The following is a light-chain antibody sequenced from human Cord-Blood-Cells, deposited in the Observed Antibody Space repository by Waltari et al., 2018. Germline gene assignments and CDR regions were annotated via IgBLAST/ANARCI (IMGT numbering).Light chain of an antibody. Sequence: DIQMIQSPSSLSASVGHRVTITCRASQSISSYLNWYQQKPGKAPKLLIYAASSLQSGVPSRFSGSGSGTDFTLTISSPQPEDFATYYCQQSYSTPRYTFGQGTKLEIK. CDR2: AAS. CDR3: QQSYSTPRYT. J-gene: IGKJ2*01. CDR1: QSISSY. V-gene: IGKV1-39*01.